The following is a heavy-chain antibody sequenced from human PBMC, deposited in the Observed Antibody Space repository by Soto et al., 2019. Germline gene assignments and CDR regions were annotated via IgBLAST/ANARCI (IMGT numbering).Heavy chain of an antibody. J-gene: IGHJ4*02. V-gene: IGHV3-74*02. D-gene: IGHD2-15*01. CDR2: IDSDGSRI. CDR3: VRTSLVVAVATREDF. Sequence: EQLVESGGGVVQPGRSLRLSCAASGFTFSNYWMHWVRQAPGKGLVWVSRIDSDGSRITYADFVKGRFTISRDNAKNTVYLHMNSLTAEDTAVYYCVRTSLVVAVATREDFWGQGTLVTVSS. CDR1: GFTFSNYW.